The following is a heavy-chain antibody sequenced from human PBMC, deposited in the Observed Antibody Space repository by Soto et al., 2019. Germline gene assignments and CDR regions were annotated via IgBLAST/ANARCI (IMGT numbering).Heavy chain of an antibody. CDR3: ARGVRDGYKSNLHY. J-gene: IGHJ4*02. CDR1: GASISSAGYY. Sequence: QVQLQESGPGLVKPSQTLSLTCTVSGASISSAGYYWSWIRQQPGEGLEWIGYIYYSGSTYYKSSLKSRINISIDTSKNQFSLKLSSVTAADTALYYCARGVRDGYKSNLHYWGQGTLVTVSS. V-gene: IGHV4-31*03. D-gene: IGHD5-12*01. CDR2: IYYSGST.